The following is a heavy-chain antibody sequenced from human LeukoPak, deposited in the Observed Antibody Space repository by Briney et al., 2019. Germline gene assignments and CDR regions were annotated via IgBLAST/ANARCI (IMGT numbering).Heavy chain of an antibody. CDR1: GFTFSSYA. J-gene: IGHJ4*02. Sequence: GGSLRLSCAASGFTFSSYAMSWVRQAPGKGLEWVSAISGSGGSTYYADSVKGRFTISRDNSKNTLYLQMNSLRAEDTAVYYCATGAKAVAGNPHHGDYWGQGTLVTVSS. CDR3: ATGAKAVAGNPHHGDY. V-gene: IGHV3-23*01. CDR2: ISGSGGST. D-gene: IGHD6-19*01.